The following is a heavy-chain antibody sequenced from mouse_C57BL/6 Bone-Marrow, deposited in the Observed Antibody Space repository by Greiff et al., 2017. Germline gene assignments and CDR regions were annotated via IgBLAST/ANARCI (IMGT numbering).Heavy chain of an antibody. CDR1: GSTFTSSG. CDR2: FNPSNGGT. Sequence: QVQLQQPGTEWLKPGASVKLSCKASGSTFTSSGMPWVKQRPGQGLEWIGNFNPSNGGTNYNEKFKSKATLTVDKSSSTAYMQLSSLTSEDSAVYYCARGLVATNYWGKGTTLTVSS. CDR3: ARGLVATNY. J-gene: IGHJ2*01. D-gene: IGHD1-1*02. V-gene: IGHV1-53*01.